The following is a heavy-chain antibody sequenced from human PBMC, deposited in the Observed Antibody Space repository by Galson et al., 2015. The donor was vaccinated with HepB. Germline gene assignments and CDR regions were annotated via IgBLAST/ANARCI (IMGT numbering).Heavy chain of an antibody. D-gene: IGHD5-18*01. Sequence: SLRLSCAASGFTFSSYAMHWVRQAPGKGLEYVSAISSNGGSTFYADSVKGRFTISRDNSKKMLYLQMSSLRAEDTAVYYCVKDLRGYSYGNDYWGQGTLVTVSS. J-gene: IGHJ4*02. V-gene: IGHV3-64D*06. CDR3: VKDLRGYSYGNDY. CDR1: GFTFSSYA. CDR2: ISSNGGST.